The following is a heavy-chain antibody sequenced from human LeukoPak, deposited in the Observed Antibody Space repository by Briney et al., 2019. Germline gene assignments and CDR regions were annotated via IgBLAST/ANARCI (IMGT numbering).Heavy chain of an antibody. CDR3: ARVGYTDTWYSSPPFDY. CDR2: IYSGGST. D-gene: IGHD2-15*01. V-gene: IGHV3-66*01. CDR1: GFTVGSNY. J-gene: IGHJ4*02. Sequence: SGGSLRLSCAVSGFTVGSNYMSWVRQAPGKGLEWVSIIYSGGSTYYADSVKGRFTISRDNSKNILYLQMNSLRADDTAVYYCARVGYTDTWYSSPPFDYWGQGTLVTVSS.